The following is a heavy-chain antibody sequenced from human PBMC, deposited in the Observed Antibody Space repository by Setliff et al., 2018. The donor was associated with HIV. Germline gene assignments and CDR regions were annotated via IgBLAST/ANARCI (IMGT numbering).Heavy chain of an antibody. V-gene: IGHV4-59*11. CDR2: ISSTGAA. Sequence: SETLSLTCTVSGDSINSHFWTWIRQSPRKGLEWIGYISSTGAAWYNPSLKSRVTMSIDTSKIHFSLTLSSVSGADTALYFCARGGKRAFDTWGQGAMVTVSS. CDR3: ARGGKRAFDT. J-gene: IGHJ3*02. CDR1: GDSINSHF.